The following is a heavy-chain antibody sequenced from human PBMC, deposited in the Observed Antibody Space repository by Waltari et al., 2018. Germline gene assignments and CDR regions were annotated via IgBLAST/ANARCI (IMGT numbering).Heavy chain of an antibody. J-gene: IGHJ4*02. CDR1: GGYLSSSAYY. D-gene: IGHD3-22*01. CDR3: ARQSYYDESGHD. V-gene: IGHV4-39*01. CDR2: IYYSGTT. Sequence: QLQLQESGPGLVKPSETLSLTCTVSGGYLSSSAYYWVWIRQPPGNGLEWIGSIYYSGTTYYNPSLNSRVTISVDTSKSQFSLKLSSVTAADTAIYYCARQSYYDESGHDWGQGTLVTVSS.